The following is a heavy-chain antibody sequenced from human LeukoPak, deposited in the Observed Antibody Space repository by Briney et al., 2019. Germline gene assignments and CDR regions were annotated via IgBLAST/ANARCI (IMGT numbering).Heavy chain of an antibody. CDR3: ARDRVGCFDM. V-gene: IGHV3-23*01. J-gene: IGHJ3*02. CDR2: ISTSGGRT. D-gene: IGHD1-26*01. CDR1: GFTFTSYA. Sequence: GGSVRLSCAASGFTFTSYAMSWVRQAPGRGLEWVSCISTSGGRTYYADSVKGRFTISRDSSKNTLYLQMNSLRAEDTAVYYCARDRVGCFDMWGQGTMVTVSP.